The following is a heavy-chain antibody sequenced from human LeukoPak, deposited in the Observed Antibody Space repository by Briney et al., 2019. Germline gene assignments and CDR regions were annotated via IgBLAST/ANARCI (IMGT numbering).Heavy chain of an antibody. CDR2: IVVGSGNT. V-gene: IGHV1-58*02. J-gene: IGHJ4*02. D-gene: IGHD3-10*01. CDR3: AASRGLLWFGELDY. CDR1: GFTFTSSA. Sequence: SVKVSCTASGFTFTSSAMQWVRQARGQRLEWIGWIVVGSGNTNYAQKFQERVTITRDMSTSTAYMELSSLRSEDTAVYYCAASRGLLWFGELDYWGQGTLVTVSS.